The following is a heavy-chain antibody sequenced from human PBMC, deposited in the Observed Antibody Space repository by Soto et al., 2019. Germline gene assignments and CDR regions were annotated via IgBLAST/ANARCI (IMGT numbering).Heavy chain of an antibody. CDR1: GGSFSGYY. Sequence: SETLSLTCAVYGGSFSGYYWSWIRQPPGKGLEWIGEINHSGSTNYNPSLKSRVTISVDTSKNQFSLKLSSVTAADTAVYYCERFHDSSSCLNWGQGTLVTVSS. CDR3: ERFHDSSSCLN. D-gene: IGHD6-13*01. V-gene: IGHV4-34*01. CDR2: INHSGST. J-gene: IGHJ4*02.